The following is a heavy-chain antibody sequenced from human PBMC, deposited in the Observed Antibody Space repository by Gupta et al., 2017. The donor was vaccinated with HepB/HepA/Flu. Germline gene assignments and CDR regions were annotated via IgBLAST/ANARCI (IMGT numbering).Heavy chain of an antibody. J-gene: IGHJ4*02. CDR1: GFTVAGSH. D-gene: IGHD2-2*01. CDR2: IRNRADNSAT. CDR3: SRQTDSCHDY. Sequence: VQLVESGGGSVQPGESLKLPCAASGFTVAGSHMHWVRQASGKGLEWVGHIRNRADNSATAYGESVRGRFTISRDDSMNTAFLQMDSLKTEDTAIYYCSRQTDSCHDYWGQGTLVTVSS. V-gene: IGHV3-73*01.